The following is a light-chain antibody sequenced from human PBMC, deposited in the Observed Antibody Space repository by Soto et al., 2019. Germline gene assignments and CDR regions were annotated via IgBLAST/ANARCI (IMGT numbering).Light chain of an antibody. Sequence: EIVMTQSPGTLSVSPGERATLSCRAGQGVTTNFAWYQQKSGQSPRLLIYDVSIRATGVPARFSGTGSETDCTLTISGLQSEDCAVYLCQQYNNWPFSFGQGTRLEIK. J-gene: IGKJ5*01. CDR2: DVS. CDR1: QGVTTN. V-gene: IGKV3-15*01. CDR3: QQYNNWPFS.